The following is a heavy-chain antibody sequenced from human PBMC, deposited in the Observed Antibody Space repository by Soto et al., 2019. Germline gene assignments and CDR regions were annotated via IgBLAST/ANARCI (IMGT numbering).Heavy chain of an antibody. J-gene: IGHJ6*02. D-gene: IGHD5-18*01. CDR1: GYTFTSYA. CDR2: INAGNGNT. V-gene: IGHV1-3*01. Sequence: GASVKVSCKASGYTFTSYAMHWVRQAPGQRLEWMGWINAGNGNTKYSQKFQGRVTITRDTSASTAYMELSSLRSEDTAVYYCARGNGYSYGYVYYYYYGMDVWGQGTTVTVSS. CDR3: ARGNGYSYGYVYYYYYGMDV.